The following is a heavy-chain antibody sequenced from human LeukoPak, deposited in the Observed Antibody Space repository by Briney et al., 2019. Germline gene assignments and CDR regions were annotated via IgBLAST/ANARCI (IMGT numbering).Heavy chain of an antibody. D-gene: IGHD6-13*01. CDR2: ISGSGGST. CDR3: AKEGGYSSSWYLEGNFFDY. J-gene: IGHJ4*02. Sequence: GGSLRPSCAASGFTFSSYAMSWVRQAPGKGLEWVSAISGSGGSTYYADSVKGRFTISRDNSKNTLYLQMNSLRAEDTAVYYCAKEGGYSSSWYLEGNFFDYWGQGTLVTVSS. CDR1: GFTFSSYA. V-gene: IGHV3-23*01.